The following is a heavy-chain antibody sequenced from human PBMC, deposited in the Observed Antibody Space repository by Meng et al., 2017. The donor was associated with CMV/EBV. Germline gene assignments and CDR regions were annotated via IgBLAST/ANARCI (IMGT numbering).Heavy chain of an antibody. CDR2: ISSSGGTI. CDR1: GFTCSSYE. V-gene: IGHV3-48*03. J-gene: IGHJ4*02. CDR3: ARDPRRDEIGC. D-gene: IGHD2-21*01. Sequence: GESLKISCAASGFTCSSYEMNWVRQAPGKGLEWVSYISSSGGTIYYADSVKGRFTISRDNAKNSLYLQMNSLRAEDTAVYYCARDPRRDEIGCWGQGTLVTVSS.